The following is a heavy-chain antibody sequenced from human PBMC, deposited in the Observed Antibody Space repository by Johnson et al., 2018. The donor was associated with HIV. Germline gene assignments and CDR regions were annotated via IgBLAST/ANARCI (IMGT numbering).Heavy chain of an antibody. CDR3: AKEYFDI. V-gene: IGHV3-30*02. CDR1: GFTFSNYG. CDR2: IQYDGTSK. Sequence: QVQLVESGGGVVQPGGSLRLSCAASGFTFSNYGIHWVRQAPGKGLEWVAFIQYDGTSKYYGDSVKGRFTISRDNSKNTLYLQMNSLRTEDTAVYYCAKEYFDIWGQGTMVTVSS. J-gene: IGHJ3*02.